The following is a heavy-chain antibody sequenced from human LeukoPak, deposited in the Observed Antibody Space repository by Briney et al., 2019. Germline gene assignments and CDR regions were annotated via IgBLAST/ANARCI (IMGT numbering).Heavy chain of an antibody. Sequence: ASVTVSCKASGYTFTSYAMHWVRQAPGLRLEWMGWIHAGNDNTKYSQNFQDRVTITRDTSANTAYKELTSLRSEDTAVYYCARDDCTGGSCPYNYWGQGTQVTVSS. V-gene: IGHV1-3*01. CDR1: GYTFTSYA. CDR2: IHAGNDNT. J-gene: IGHJ4*02. D-gene: IGHD2-15*01. CDR3: ARDDCTGGSCPYNY.